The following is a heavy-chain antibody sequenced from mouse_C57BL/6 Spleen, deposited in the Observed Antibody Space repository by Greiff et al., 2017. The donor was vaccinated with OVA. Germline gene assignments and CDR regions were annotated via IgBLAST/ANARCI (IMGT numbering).Heavy chain of an antibody. CDR3: ARVGGNYEFAY. D-gene: IGHD2-1*01. CDR1: GFTFSDYG. V-gene: IGHV5-17*01. J-gene: IGHJ3*01. Sequence: EVKLVESGGGLVKPGGSLKLSCAASGFTFSDYGMHWVRQAPEKGLEWVAYISSGSSTIYYADTVKGRFTISRDNAKNTLFLQMTSLRSEDTAMYYCARVGGNYEFAYWGQGTLVTVSA. CDR2: ISSGSSTI.